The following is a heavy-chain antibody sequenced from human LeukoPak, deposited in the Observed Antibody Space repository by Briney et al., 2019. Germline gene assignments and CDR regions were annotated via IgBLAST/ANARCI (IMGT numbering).Heavy chain of an antibody. V-gene: IGHV4-59*11. CDR1: GGSISSHY. J-gene: IGHJ6*04. CDR3: ARGSRLVRGVTDV. CDR2: IYYSGST. Sequence: SETLSLTCTVSGGSISSHYWSWIRQPPGKGPEWIGYIYYSGSTNYNPSLKSRVTISVDTSKNQFSLKLSSVTAADTAVYYCARGSRLVRGVTDVWGKGTTVTVSS. D-gene: IGHD3-10*01.